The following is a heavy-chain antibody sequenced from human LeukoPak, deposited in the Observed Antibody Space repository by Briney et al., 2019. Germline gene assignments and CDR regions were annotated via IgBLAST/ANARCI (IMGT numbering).Heavy chain of an antibody. CDR3: ARLRYLGYGNWYFDL. CDR2: ITPTSNYT. Sequence: PGGSLRLSCVASGLSFSDYDFIWGRQAPGKGLEWVSSITPTSNYTYYADSVRGRFAISRDNAKSSLYLHMGSLRADDTAMYYCARLRYLGYGNWYFDLWGRGTVVTVSS. J-gene: IGHJ2*01. V-gene: IGHV3-21*01. D-gene: IGHD2-15*01. CDR1: GLSFSDYD.